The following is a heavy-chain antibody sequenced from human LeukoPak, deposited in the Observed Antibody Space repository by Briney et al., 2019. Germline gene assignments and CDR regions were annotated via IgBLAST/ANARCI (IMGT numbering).Heavy chain of an antibody. CDR2: ISAYNGNT. V-gene: IGHV1-18*01. CDR1: GYTFTSYG. J-gene: IGHJ5*02. Sequence: ASVKVSCXASGYTFTSYGISWVRQARGQGLEWMGWISAYNGNTNYAQKLQGRVTMTTDTSTSTAYMELRSLRSDDTAVYYCASTGYDFWSGYPSGPWGQGTLVTVSS. CDR3: ASTGYDFWSGYPSGP. D-gene: IGHD3-3*01.